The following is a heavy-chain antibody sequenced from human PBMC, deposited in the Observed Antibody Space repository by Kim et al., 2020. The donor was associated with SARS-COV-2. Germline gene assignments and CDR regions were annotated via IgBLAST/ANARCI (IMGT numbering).Heavy chain of an antibody. CDR1: GFTFSNAW. V-gene: IGHV3-15*01. D-gene: IGHD2-21*01. J-gene: IGHJ4*02. CDR3: TTESYGVQC. Sequence: GGSLRLSCAASGFTFSNAWMGWVRQAPGKGLEWVGRIKSKAHGGTTDYAAPVKGRVTTSRDDSKNTLYLQINSLKTEDTAVYYCTTESYGVQCWGQGALVTVSS. CDR2: IKSKAHGGTT.